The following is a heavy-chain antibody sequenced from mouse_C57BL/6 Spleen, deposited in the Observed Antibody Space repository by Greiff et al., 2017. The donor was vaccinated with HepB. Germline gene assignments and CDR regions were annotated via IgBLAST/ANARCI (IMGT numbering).Heavy chain of an antibody. CDR2: IDPSDSYT. D-gene: IGHD2-10*01. CDR3: ARPYYCNYPYYFDY. Sequence: QVQLQQPGAELVMPGASVKLSCKASGYTFTSYWMHWVKQRPGQGLEWIGEIDPSDSYTNYNQKFKGKSTLTVDKSSSTAYMQLSSLTSEDSAVYYCARPYYCNYPYYFDYWGQGTTLTVSS. V-gene: IGHV1-69*01. CDR1: GYTFTSYW. J-gene: IGHJ2*01.